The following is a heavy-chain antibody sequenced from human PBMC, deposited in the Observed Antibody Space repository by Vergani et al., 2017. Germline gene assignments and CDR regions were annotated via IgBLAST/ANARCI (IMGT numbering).Heavy chain of an antibody. CDR1: GFTSSYYG. Sequence: QVHLVESGGGVVQPGRSLRLSCVVSGFTSSYYGMHWVRQAPGKGLEWVAVITYDGTQNYYADSVKGRFTISRDNSKSTLYLQMNSLRTEDTAVYYFATKSXGTPCCQIGYFREWGQGTLVTVSS. J-gene: IGHJ1*01. D-gene: IGHD1-1*01. V-gene: IGHV3-30*03. CDR3: ATKSXGTPCCQIGYFRE. CDR2: ITYDGTQN.